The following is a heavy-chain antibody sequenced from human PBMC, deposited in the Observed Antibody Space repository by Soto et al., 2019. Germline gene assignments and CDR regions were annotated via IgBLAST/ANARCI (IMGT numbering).Heavy chain of an antibody. CDR2: INPNSGGT. J-gene: IGHJ4*02. Sequence: QVQLVQSGAEVKKPGAAVKVSCKASGYTFTDYYMHWVRQAPGQGLEWMGWINPNSGGTNYAQKFQGRVTMTGDPSISTAYMELSSLRSDDTAVYYCASVGRSGWYTPFDYWGPGIPVTVSA. CDR3: ASVGRSGWYTPFDY. CDR1: GYTFTDYY. D-gene: IGHD6-19*01. V-gene: IGHV1-2*02.